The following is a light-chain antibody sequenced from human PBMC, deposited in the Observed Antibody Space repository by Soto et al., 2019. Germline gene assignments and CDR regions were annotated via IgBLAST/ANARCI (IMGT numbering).Light chain of an antibody. V-gene: IGKV3-20*01. CDR2: GVA. CDR3: QQYGISPWT. CDR1: QSVSRNY. Sequence: EIVLTHSPGTLSLSPGERVTLSCRASQSVSRNYLAWYQQRPGQAPRLLIYGVARRATGIPDRFSGSWSGTDFTLTISRLEPEDLAVYYCQQYGISPWTFGQGTKVDIK. J-gene: IGKJ1*01.